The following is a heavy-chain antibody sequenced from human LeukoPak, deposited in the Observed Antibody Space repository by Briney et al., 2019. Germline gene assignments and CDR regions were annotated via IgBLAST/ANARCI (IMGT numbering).Heavy chain of an antibody. V-gene: IGHV3-66*04. CDR2: IYSGGSI. CDR1: GLXVSSY. D-gene: IGHD4-23*01. CDR3: ARPPYGGVDY. J-gene: IGHJ4*02. Sequence: PGGSLRLSCEASGLXVSSYMRWVRQAPGKGLEWVSVIYSGGSIYYADSVKGRFTISRDKSKNTLYLQMNSLRAEDTAVYYCARPPYGGVDYWGQGTLVTVSS.